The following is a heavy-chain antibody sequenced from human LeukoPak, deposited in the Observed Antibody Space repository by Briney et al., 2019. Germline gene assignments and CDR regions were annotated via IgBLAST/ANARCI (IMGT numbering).Heavy chain of an antibody. CDR1: GYKFTSYD. V-gene: IGHV1-8*01. Sequence: ASVKVSYKASGYKFTSYDFNWLRQATGQGLEWMGWMNPNSDNTGYAQKFQGRVTMTRDTSITTAYMELSSLRSEDTAVYYCARGDLFGYSNFYYYMDVWGKGTTVTVSS. CDR2: MNPNSDNT. D-gene: IGHD4-11*01. CDR3: ARGDLFGYSNFYYYMDV. J-gene: IGHJ6*03.